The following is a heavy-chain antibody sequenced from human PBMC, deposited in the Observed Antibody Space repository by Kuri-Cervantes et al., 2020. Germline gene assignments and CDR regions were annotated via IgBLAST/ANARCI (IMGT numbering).Heavy chain of an antibody. Sequence: GESLKISCAASTFSFSNYGMHWVRQAPGKGLEWVAFIRFDGISKNYADSVKGRFTISRDNAKNTLYLQMISLRVEDTADYYCARDLGPFDFWGRGSLVTVSS. CDR3: ARDLGPFDF. J-gene: IGHJ4*02. CDR1: TFSFSNYG. V-gene: IGHV3-30*02. CDR2: IRFDGISK.